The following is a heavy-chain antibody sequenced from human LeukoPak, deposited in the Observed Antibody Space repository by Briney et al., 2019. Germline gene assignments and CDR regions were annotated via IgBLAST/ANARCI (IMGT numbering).Heavy chain of an antibody. D-gene: IGHD6-19*01. CDR1: GGSFSGYY. CDR3: ARHGYSSGGAPFVYYYYMDV. Sequence: SSETLSLTCAVYGGSFSGYYWSWIRQPPGKGLEWIGEINHSGSTNYNPSLKSRVTISVDTSKNQFSLKLSSVTAADTAVYYCARHGYSSGGAPFVYYYYMDVWGKGTTVTISS. CDR2: INHSGST. V-gene: IGHV4-34*01. J-gene: IGHJ6*03.